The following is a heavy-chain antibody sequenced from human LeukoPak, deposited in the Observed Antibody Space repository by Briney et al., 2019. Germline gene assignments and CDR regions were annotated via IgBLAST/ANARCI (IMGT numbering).Heavy chain of an antibody. V-gene: IGHV3-7*01. Sequence: GGSLSLSCAASGFTFGSYWMSWVRQAPGKGLEWVANIKQDGSEKYYVDSVKGRFTISRDNAKNSLYLQMNSLRAEDTAVYYCARDNREGLKYDILTGYVDYWGQGTLVTVSS. D-gene: IGHD3-9*01. J-gene: IGHJ4*02. CDR2: IKQDGSEK. CDR3: ARDNREGLKYDILTGYVDY. CDR1: GFTFGSYW.